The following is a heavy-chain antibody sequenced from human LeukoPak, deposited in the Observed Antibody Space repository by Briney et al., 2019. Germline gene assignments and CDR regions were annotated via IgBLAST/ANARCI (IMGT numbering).Heavy chain of an antibody. D-gene: IGHD6-13*01. Sequence: TGGSLRLSCAASGFTFSNYSMNWVRQAPGKGLEWVSYISRSSTTIYYADSVKGRFTISRDNAENSLYLQMNSLRAEDTAVYYCATSGYSSSWYFGWGQGTLVTVSS. CDR3: ATSGYSSSWYFG. CDR1: GFTFSNYS. J-gene: IGHJ4*02. V-gene: IGHV3-48*01. CDR2: ISRSSTTI.